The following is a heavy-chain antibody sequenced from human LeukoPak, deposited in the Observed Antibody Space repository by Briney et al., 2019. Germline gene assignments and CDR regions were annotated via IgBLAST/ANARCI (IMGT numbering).Heavy chain of an antibody. CDR3: ARRSTGFDWSNWFDP. D-gene: IGHD3-9*01. J-gene: IGHJ5*02. CDR1: GGSISSYY. Sequence: SETLSLTCTVSGGSISSYYWSWIRQPPGKGLEWIGYIYYSGSTNYNPSLKSRVTISVDTSKNQFSLKLSPVTAADTAVYYCARRSTGFDWSNWFDPWGQGTLVTVSS. V-gene: IGHV4-59*08. CDR2: IYYSGST.